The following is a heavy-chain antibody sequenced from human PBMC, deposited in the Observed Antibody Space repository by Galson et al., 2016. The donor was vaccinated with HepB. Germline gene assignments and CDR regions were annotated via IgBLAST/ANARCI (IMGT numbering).Heavy chain of an antibody. CDR1: GYTLTELS. CDR2: FNPEDGEI. J-gene: IGHJ6*02. Sequence: SVKVSCKVSGYTLTELSMHWVRQAPGKGLEWMGGFNPEDGEIIYAQTFQGRVTMTEDTSTDTAYMELTTLRSEDTAVYYCATSGPKNQLLWLVNGMDVWGQGTTVTVSS. D-gene: IGHD2-2*01. V-gene: IGHV1-24*01. CDR3: ATSGPKNQLLWLVNGMDV.